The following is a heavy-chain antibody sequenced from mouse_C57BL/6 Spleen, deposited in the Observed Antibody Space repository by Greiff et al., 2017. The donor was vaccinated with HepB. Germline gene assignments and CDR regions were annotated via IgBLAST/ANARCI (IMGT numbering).Heavy chain of an antibody. D-gene: IGHD2-2*01. CDR1: GFTFSDYG. J-gene: IGHJ4*01. CDR2: ISSGSSTI. Sequence: EVQLVESGGGLVKPGGSLKLSCAASGFTFSDYGMHWVRQAPEKGLEWVAYISSGSSTIYYADTVKGRFTISIDNAKTTLFLQMTSLRSEDTAMYYCAKVTSLYYAMDYWGQGTSVTVSS. CDR3: AKVTSLYYAMDY. V-gene: IGHV5-17*01.